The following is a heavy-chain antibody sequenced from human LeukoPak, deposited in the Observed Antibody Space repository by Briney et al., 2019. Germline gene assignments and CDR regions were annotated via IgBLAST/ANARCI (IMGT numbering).Heavy chain of an antibody. CDR1: GFTFSSNY. D-gene: IGHD7-27*01. CDR2: LYSGGST. V-gene: IGHV3-66*02. Sequence: GGSLRLSCAASGFTFSSNYMSWVRQAPGKGLEWVSVLYSGGSTYYADSVKGRFTISRDSSKNTLYLQVNSLRAEDTAVYYCAREDDWGNDYWGQGTLVTVSS. J-gene: IGHJ4*02. CDR3: AREDDWGNDY.